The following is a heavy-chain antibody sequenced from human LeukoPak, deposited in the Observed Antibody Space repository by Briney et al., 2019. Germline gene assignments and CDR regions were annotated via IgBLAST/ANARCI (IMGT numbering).Heavy chain of an antibody. Sequence: SETLSLTCTVYGGSFSGYYWSWIRQPPGKGLEWIGEINHSGSTNYNPSLKSRVTISVDTSKNQFSLKLSSVTAADTAVYYCARLPDGYNSLVFDYWGQGTLVTVSS. CDR2: INHSGST. CDR3: ARLPDGYNSLVFDY. CDR1: GGSFSGYY. D-gene: IGHD5-24*01. V-gene: IGHV4-34*01. J-gene: IGHJ4*02.